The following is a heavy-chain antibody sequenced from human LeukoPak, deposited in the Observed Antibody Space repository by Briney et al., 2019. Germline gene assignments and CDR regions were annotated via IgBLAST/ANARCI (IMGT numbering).Heavy chain of an antibody. CDR3: AKTIGYCSSTSCYENWFDP. J-gene: IGHJ5*02. CDR2: ISGSGGST. Sequence: PGGYLRLSCAASGFTFSSYSMNWVRQAPGKGLEWVSAISGSGGSTYYADSVKGRFTISRDNSKNTLYLQMNSLRAEDTAVYYCAKTIGYCSSTSCYENWFDPWGQGTLVTVSS. D-gene: IGHD2-2*01. CDR1: GFTFSSYS. V-gene: IGHV3-23*01.